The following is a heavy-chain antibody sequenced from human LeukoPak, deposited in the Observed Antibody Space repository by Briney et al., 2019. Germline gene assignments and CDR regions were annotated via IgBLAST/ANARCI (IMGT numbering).Heavy chain of an antibody. J-gene: IGHJ4*02. V-gene: IGHV3-74*01. Sequence: SGGSLRLSCAASGFTFSNYWMHWVRQAPGKVLEWVSLINPDGSSSNYADSVKGRFTMSRDNAKSMVYLQMDGLRAEDTAVFSCVRQAVSGDSGIAYWGRGVLATVSS. CDR3: VRQAVSGDSGIAY. CDR1: GFTFSNYW. CDR2: INPDGSSS. D-gene: IGHD4-17*01.